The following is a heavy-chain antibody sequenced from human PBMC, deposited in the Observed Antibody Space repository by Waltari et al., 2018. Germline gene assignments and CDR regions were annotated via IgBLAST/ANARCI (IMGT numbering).Heavy chain of an antibody. CDR1: GGSISRYY. CDR3: ARACGGDCYLGDAFDI. CDR2: IYYSGST. D-gene: IGHD2-21*01. Sequence: QVQLQESGPGLVKPSETLSLTCTVSGGSISRYYWSWIRQPPGKGLEWIGDIYYSGSTNYNPSLKSRVTISVDTSKNQFSLKLSSVTAADTAVYYCARACGGDCYLGDAFDIWGQGTMVTVSS. V-gene: IGHV4-59*01. J-gene: IGHJ3*02.